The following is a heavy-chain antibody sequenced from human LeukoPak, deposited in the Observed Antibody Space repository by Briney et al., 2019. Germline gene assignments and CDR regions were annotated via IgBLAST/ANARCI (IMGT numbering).Heavy chain of an antibody. CDR3: ARGLLWFGESSFDY. Sequence: GGSLRLSCAASGFTFSSYAMSWVRQAPGKGLEWVSRINSDGSSTSYADSVKGRFTISRDNAKNTLYLQMNSLRAEDTAVYYCARGLLWFGESSFDYWGQGTLVTVSS. D-gene: IGHD3-10*01. V-gene: IGHV3-74*01. J-gene: IGHJ4*02. CDR2: INSDGSST. CDR1: GFTFSSYA.